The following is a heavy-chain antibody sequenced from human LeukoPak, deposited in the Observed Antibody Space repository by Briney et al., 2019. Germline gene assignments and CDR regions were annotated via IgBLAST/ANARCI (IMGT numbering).Heavy chain of an antibody. Sequence: PGGSLRLSCAASGFTFSSYAMSWVRQAPGKGLEWVSTISASGGSTYYFVKGRFTISRDNSKNTLYLQMNSLRAEDTAVYYCAKGTIFGVVTPFDPWGQGTLVTVSS. CDR3: AKGTIFGVVTPFDP. D-gene: IGHD3-3*01. CDR2: ISASGGST. V-gene: IGHV3-23*01. J-gene: IGHJ5*02. CDR1: GFTFSSYA.